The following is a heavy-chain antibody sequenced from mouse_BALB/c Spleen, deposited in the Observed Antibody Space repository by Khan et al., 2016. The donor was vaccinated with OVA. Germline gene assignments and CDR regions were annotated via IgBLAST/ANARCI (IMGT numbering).Heavy chain of an antibody. Sequence: VKLQESGAELARPGASVRMSCKASGYTFTSNTMHWVKQRPGQGLEWIGYINPRSDYTNSNQNFKDKATLTADKSSSTAYMQLSSLTSEDSAVYYCARRTTGYTMDYWGQGTSVTVSS. V-gene: IGHV1-4*01. J-gene: IGHJ4*01. CDR1: GYTFTSNT. D-gene: IGHD2-14*01. CDR2: INPRSDYT. CDR3: ARRTTGYTMDY.